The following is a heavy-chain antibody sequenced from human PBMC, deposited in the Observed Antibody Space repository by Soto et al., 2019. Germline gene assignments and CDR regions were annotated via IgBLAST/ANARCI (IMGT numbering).Heavy chain of an antibody. CDR1: GFTFSSYG. CDR2: ISYDGSNK. V-gene: IGHV3-30*18. J-gene: IGHJ6*03. Sequence: GGSLRLSCAASGFTFSSYGMHWVRQAPGKGLEWVAVISYDGSNKYYADSVKGRFTISRDNSKNTLYLQMNSLRAEETAVYYCAKGGTTVTTKSTRLYYYYYMDVWGKGTTVTVSS. D-gene: IGHD4-4*01. CDR3: AKGGTTVTTKSTRLYYYYYMDV.